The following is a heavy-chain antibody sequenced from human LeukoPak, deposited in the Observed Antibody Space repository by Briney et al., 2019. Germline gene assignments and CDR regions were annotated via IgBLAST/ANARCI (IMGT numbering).Heavy chain of an antibody. D-gene: IGHD5-18*01. V-gene: IGHV5-51*01. Sequence: GESLKISCKGSGYSFTSYWVGWVRQMPGKGLEWMGIIYPGDSDTRYSPSFQGQVTISADKSISTAYLQWSSLKASDTAMYYCARHTLEYGYNYGFDYWGQGTLVTVSS. CDR2: IYPGDSDT. CDR3: ARHTLEYGYNYGFDY. J-gene: IGHJ4*02. CDR1: GYSFTSYW.